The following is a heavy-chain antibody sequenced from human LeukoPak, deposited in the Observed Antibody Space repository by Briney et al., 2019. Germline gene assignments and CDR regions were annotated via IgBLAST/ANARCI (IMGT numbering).Heavy chain of an antibody. CDR1: GYTFTSDG. CDR3: ARVGSDYVGL. J-gene: IGHJ4*02. V-gene: IGHV1-18*01. Sequence: ASVKVSCKVSGYTFTSDGISGVRQAPGQGVQWRGWISAYNGNTNYAHKLQGRVTMTTDTSTSTAYMELRSLRSDDPAVYYCARVGSDYVGLWGQGALVTVSS. CDR2: ISAYNGNT. D-gene: IGHD4-17*01.